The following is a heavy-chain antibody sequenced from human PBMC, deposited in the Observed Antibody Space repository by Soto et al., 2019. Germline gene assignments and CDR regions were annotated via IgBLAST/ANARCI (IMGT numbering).Heavy chain of an antibody. Sequence: QVQLQQSGPGLVKPSQNLSLTCAISGDSVSSNDAVWNWIRQSPSRGLEWLGRTYYRSIWQTEXAXSXKXRMTINPDASKNQFSLQLNSVTPEDTAMYYCARLVGNSWLDHWGQGTLVTVSA. V-gene: IGHV6-1*01. J-gene: IGHJ5*02. CDR3: ARLVGNSWLDH. CDR1: GDSVSSNDAV. CDR2: TYYRSIWQT. D-gene: IGHD6-6*01.